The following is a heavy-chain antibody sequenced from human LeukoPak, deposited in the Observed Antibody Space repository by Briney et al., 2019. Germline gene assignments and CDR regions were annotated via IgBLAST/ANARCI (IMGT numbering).Heavy chain of an antibody. CDR1: GGSISGYY. J-gene: IGHJ4*02. CDR3: ARYYDIPY. V-gene: IGHV4-59*12. D-gene: IGHD3-9*01. Sequence: SETLSLTCTVSGGSISGYYGAWIRQPPGKGLEWIAYVYYSGSTGYNPSLKSRVTISVDKSKNQFSLKLSSVTAADTAVYYCARYYDIPYWGQGTLVTVSS. CDR2: VYYSGST.